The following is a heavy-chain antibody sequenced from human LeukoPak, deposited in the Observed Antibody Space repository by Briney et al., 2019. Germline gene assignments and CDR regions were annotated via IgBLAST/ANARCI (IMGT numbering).Heavy chain of an antibody. D-gene: IGHD2-21*02. CDR3: ARARGTYCGGDCYPGCFDY. CDR1: GFTVSSNY. J-gene: IGHJ4*02. CDR2: IYSGGST. Sequence: RPGGSLRLSCAASGFTVSSNYMSWVRQAPGKGLEWVSVIYSGGSTYYADSVKGRFTISRDNSKNTLYLQMNSLRAEDTAVYYCARARGTYCGGDCYPGCFDYWGQGTLVTVSS. V-gene: IGHV3-53*01.